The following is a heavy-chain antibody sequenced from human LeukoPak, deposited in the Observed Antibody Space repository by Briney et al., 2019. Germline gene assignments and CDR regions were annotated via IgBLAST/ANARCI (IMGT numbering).Heavy chain of an antibody. CDR2: ISGSGGST. CDR3: AKDQYYGSGSYYLPNAFDI. V-gene: IGHV3-23*01. CDR1: GFTFSTYA. Sequence: PGGSLRLSCAASGFTFSTYAMSWVRQAPGKGLEWVSDISGSGGSTYYADSVKGRFTISRDNSKNTLYLQMNSLRAEDTAVYYCAKDQYYGSGSYYLPNAFDIWGQGTMVTVSS. D-gene: IGHD3-10*01. J-gene: IGHJ3*02.